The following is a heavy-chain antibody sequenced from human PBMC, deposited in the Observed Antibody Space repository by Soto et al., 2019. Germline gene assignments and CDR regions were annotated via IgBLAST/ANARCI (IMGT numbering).Heavy chain of an antibody. V-gene: IGHV3-23*01. CDR1: GFTFSSYA. CDR3: AKDLRITTVRGVICYFDY. D-gene: IGHD3-10*01. Sequence: GGSLRLSCAASGFTFSSYAMSWVRQAPGKGLEWVSAISGSGGSTYYADSVKGRFTISRDNSKNTLYLQMNSLRAEDTAVYYCAKDLRITTVRGVICYFDYWGQGTLVTVSS. CDR2: ISGSGGST. J-gene: IGHJ4*02.